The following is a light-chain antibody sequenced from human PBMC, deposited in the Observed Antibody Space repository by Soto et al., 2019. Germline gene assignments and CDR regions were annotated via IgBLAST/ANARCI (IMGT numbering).Light chain of an antibody. V-gene: IGKV3-20*01. Sequence: EIVLPQSPGTLSLSPGERATLSCRASQSVSSNLAWYQQKPGQAPRLLIYGASTRATGIPARFSGSGSGTDFTLTIRRLEPEDFAVYYCQQYGSSYPWTFGQGTKVDIK. CDR3: QQYGSSYPWT. CDR2: GAS. CDR1: QSVSSN. J-gene: IGKJ1*01.